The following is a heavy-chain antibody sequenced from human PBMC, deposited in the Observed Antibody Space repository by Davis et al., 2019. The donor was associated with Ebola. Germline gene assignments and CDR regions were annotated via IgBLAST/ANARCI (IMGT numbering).Heavy chain of an antibody. CDR2: IGNTGENI. CDR3: ARSVVVVATFIDY. Sequence: GESLKISCEASGFTFSDYYMSWIRQAPGRGLEWISYIGNTGENIYYADSVKGRFTISRDNAKNSLYLQMNSMRAEDTAVYFGARSVVVVATFIDYWGQGALVAVSS. D-gene: IGHD2-15*01. V-gene: IGHV3-11*01. CDR1: GFTFSDYY. J-gene: IGHJ4*02.